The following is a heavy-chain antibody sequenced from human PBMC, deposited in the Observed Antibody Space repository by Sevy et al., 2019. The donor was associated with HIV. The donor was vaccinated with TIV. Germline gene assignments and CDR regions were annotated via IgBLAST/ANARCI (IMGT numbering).Heavy chain of an antibody. CDR3: AKDLGSAGAAGWFDP. CDR2: ISYDGSNK. CDR1: GFTFSSYG. Sequence: GGSLRLSCAASGFTFSSYGMHWVRQAPGKGLEWVAVISYDGSNKYYADSVKGRFTISRDNSKNTPYLQMNSLRAEDTAVYYCAKDLGSAGAAGWFDPWGQGTLVTVSS. D-gene: IGHD6-13*01. J-gene: IGHJ5*02. V-gene: IGHV3-30*18.